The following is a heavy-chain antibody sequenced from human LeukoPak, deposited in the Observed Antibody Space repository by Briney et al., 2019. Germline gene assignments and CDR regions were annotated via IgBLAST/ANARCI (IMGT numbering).Heavy chain of an antibody. Sequence: GGSLRLSCAASGFTFSSYSMNWVRQAPGKGLEWVSYISSSSSTIYYADSVKGRFTISRDNAKISLYLQMNSLRAEDTAFYYCAKDSYFGSGSYYNYWGQGTLVTVSS. CDR3: AKDSYFGSGSYYNY. CDR2: ISSSSSTI. D-gene: IGHD3-10*01. V-gene: IGHV3-48*04. J-gene: IGHJ4*02. CDR1: GFTFSSYS.